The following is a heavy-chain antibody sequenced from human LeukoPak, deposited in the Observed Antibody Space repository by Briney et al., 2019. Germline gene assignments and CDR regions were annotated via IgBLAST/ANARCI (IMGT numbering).Heavy chain of an antibody. J-gene: IGHJ4*02. CDR1: GYTFTGYY. CDR2: INPNSGGT. V-gene: IGHV1-2*02. CDR3: ARDPGIAAAGDPYFDY. Sequence: EASVKVSCKASGYTFTGYYMHWVRRAPGQGLEWMGWINPNSGGTNYAQKFQGRVTMTRDTSISTAYMELSRLRSDDTAVYYCARDPGIAAAGDPYFDYWGQGTLVTVSS. D-gene: IGHD6-13*01.